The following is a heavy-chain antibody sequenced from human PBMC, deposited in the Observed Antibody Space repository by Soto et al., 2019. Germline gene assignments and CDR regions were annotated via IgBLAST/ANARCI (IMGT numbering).Heavy chain of an antibody. Sequence: SVKVSCKASGGTFSSYAISWVRQAPGQGLEWMGGIIPIFGTANYAQKFQGRVTITADESTSTAYMELSSLRSEDTAVYYCARDRMTAVAGATSDYYYYYGMDVWGPGTRVTVSS. CDR2: IIPIFGTA. V-gene: IGHV1-69*13. CDR3: ARDRMTAVAGATSDYYYYYGMDV. J-gene: IGHJ6*02. CDR1: GGTFSSYA. D-gene: IGHD6-19*01.